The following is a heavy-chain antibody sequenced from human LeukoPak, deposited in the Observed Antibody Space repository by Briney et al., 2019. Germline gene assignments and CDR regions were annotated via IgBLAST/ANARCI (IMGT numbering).Heavy chain of an antibody. J-gene: IGHJ2*01. Sequence: SETLSLTCTVSGGSISSYDWNWIRQPPGKGLEWIGYIYHSGSANYHPSLNSRVTISVDTSKNQFSLKLSSVTAADTSVYYCARQGGGFWYFDLWGRGTLVTVSS. CDR2: IYHSGSA. D-gene: IGHD6-25*01. CDR1: GGSISSYD. CDR3: ARQGGGFWYFDL. V-gene: IGHV4-59*08.